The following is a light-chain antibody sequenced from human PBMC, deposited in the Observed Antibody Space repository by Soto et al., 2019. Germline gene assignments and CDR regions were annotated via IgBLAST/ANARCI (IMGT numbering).Light chain of an antibody. V-gene: IGKV3-11*01. Sequence: DIVMTQSPDSLAVSLCERATINCKSSQSVLFSSNNKNYLAWYQQKPGQAPRLLIYDASNRATGIPARFSGSGSGTDFTLTISSLEPEDFAVYYCQQRSNWPPITFGQGTRLEIK. CDR1: QSVLFSSNNKNY. CDR3: QQRSNWPPIT. J-gene: IGKJ5*01. CDR2: DAS.